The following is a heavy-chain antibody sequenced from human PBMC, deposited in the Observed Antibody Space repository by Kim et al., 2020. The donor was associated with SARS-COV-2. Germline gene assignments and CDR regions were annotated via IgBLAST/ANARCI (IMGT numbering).Heavy chain of an antibody. CDR1: GGSFSGYY. CDR3: ARGRGGDYVLYYYYGMDV. CDR2: INHSGST. Sequence: SETLSLTCAVYGGSFSGYYWSWIRQPPGKGLEWIGEINHSGSTNYNPSLKSRVTISVDTSKNQFSLKLSSVTAADTAVYYCARGRGGDYVLYYYYGMDVWGQGTTVTVSS. J-gene: IGHJ6*02. V-gene: IGHV4-34*01. D-gene: IGHD4-17*01.